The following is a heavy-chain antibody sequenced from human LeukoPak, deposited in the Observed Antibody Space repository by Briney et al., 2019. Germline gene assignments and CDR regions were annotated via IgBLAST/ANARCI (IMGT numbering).Heavy chain of an antibody. CDR1: GYSISSGYY. Sequence: SETLSLTCAVSGYSISSGYYWGWIRQPPGKGLEWIGSIYHSGSTYYNPSLKSRVTISVDTSKNQFSLKLSSVTAADTAVCYCASEYYDFAEGAFDIWGQGTMVTVSS. V-gene: IGHV4-38-2*01. J-gene: IGHJ3*02. CDR2: IYHSGST. CDR3: ASEYYDFAEGAFDI. D-gene: IGHD3-3*01.